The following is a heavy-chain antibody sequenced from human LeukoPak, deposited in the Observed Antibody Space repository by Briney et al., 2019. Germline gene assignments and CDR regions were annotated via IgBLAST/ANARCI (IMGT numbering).Heavy chain of an antibody. CDR2: MNPNSGNT. J-gene: IGHJ4*02. CDR1: GYTFTSYD. Sequence: DSVKVSCKASGYTFTSYDINWVRQATGQGLELMGWMNPNSGNTGYAQKFQGRVTITRNTSISTAYMELSSLRSEDTAVYYCARGLVGGLRDFWSGYYVFDYWGQGTLVTVSS. V-gene: IGHV1-8*03. D-gene: IGHD3-3*01. CDR3: ARGLVGGLRDFWSGYYVFDY.